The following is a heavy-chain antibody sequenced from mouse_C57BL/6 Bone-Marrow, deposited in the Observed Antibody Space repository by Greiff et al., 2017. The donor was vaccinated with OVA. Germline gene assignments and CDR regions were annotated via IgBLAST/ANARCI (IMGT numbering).Heavy chain of an antibody. CDR2: ISNGGGST. V-gene: IGHV5-12*01. D-gene: IGHD2-1*01. CDR3: ARGGNPAWFAY. Sequence: EVMLVESGGGLVQPGGSLKLSCAASGFTFSDYYMYWVRQTPEKRLEWVAYISNGGGSTYYPDTVKGRFTISRDNAKNTLYLQMSRLKSEDTAMYYCARGGNPAWFAYWGQGTLVTVSA. CDR1: GFTFSDYY. J-gene: IGHJ3*01.